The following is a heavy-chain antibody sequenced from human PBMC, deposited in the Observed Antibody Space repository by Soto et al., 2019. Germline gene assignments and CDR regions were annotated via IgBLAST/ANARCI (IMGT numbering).Heavy chain of an antibody. D-gene: IGHD5-18*01. Sequence: GGSLRLSCAASGFTFSSYGMHWVRQAPGKGLEWVAVIWYDGSNKYYADSVKGRFTISRDNSKNTLYLQMNSLRAEDTAVYYCARSGGVERYSYGYYYYYYMDVWGKGTTVTVSS. J-gene: IGHJ6*03. CDR2: IWYDGSNK. V-gene: IGHV3-33*01. CDR1: GFTFSSYG. CDR3: ARSGGVERYSYGYYYYYYMDV.